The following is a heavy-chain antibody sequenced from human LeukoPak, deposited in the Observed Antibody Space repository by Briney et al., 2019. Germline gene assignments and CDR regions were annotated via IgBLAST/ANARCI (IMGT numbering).Heavy chain of an antibody. CDR2: INPSGGST. CDR1: GYTFTSYY. V-gene: IGHV1-46*01. D-gene: IGHD3-22*01. Sequence: ASVKVSCKASGYTFTSYYMHWVRQAPGQGLEWMGIINPSGGSTSYAQKFQGRVTMTRDMSTGTVYMELSSLRSEDTAVYYCASDFPGTMTKSQIWGQGTMVTVSS. J-gene: IGHJ3*02. CDR3: ASDFPGTMTKSQI.